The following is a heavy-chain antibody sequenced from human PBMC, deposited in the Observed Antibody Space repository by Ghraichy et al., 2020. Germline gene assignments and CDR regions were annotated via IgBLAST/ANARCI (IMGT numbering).Heavy chain of an antibody. CDR3: ARGTLFDY. CDR2: IYYSGST. CDR1: GGSISSYY. V-gene: IGHV4-59*01. Sequence: SETLPLTCTVSGGSISSYYWSWIRQPPGKGLEWIGYIYYSGSTNYNPSLKSRVTISVDTSKNQFSLKLSSVTAADTAVYYCARGTLFDYWGQGTLVTVSS. J-gene: IGHJ4*02.